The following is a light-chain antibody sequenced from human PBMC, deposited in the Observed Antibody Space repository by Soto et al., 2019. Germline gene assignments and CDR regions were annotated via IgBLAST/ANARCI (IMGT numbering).Light chain of an antibody. Sequence: QSVLTQPASVSGSPGQSITISRTGTSSDVGGYNYVSWYQQHPGKAPKLMIYEVSDRPSGVPDRFSGSKSGNTASLTVSGLQADDVSDYYCSSDSCTIYLYVFGTGTKVTVL. CDR1: SSDVGGYNY. J-gene: IGLJ1*01. V-gene: IGLV2-14*01. CDR2: EVS. CDR3: SSDSCTIYLYV.